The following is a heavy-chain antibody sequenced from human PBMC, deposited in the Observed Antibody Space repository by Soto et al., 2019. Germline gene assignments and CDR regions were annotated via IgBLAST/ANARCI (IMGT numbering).Heavy chain of an antibody. Sequence: QVQVVQSGPEVKKPGASVKVSCKASGYTFTSYAMHWVRQAPGQRLEWMGWINPGNGNTKNSQKFQGRVTITRDTFASTAYMELSSLRSEDTAVYYCARGASSVTTFYFDLWGRGTLVTVSS. J-gene: IGHJ2*01. V-gene: IGHV1-3*01. CDR3: ARGASSVTTFYFDL. CDR2: INPGNGNT. CDR1: GYTFTSYA. D-gene: IGHD4-17*01.